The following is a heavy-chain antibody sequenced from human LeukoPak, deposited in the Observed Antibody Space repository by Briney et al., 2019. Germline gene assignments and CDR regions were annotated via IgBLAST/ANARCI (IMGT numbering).Heavy chain of an antibody. D-gene: IGHD2-2*01. Sequence: PGGSLRLSCAASGFTFSSYAMSWVRQAPGKGLEWVSAISGSGGSTYYADSVKGRFTISRDDSKNTLYLQMNSLRAEDTAVYYCAKVFLGAYQLLALPPFDYWGQGALVTVSS. CDR2: ISGSGGST. CDR3: AKVFLGAYQLLALPPFDY. V-gene: IGHV3-23*01. J-gene: IGHJ4*02. CDR1: GFTFSSYA.